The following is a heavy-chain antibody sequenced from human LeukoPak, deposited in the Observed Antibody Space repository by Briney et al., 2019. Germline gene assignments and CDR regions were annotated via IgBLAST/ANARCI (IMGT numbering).Heavy chain of an antibody. J-gene: IGHJ4*02. CDR3: ARVRTVTDFDY. Sequence: GGSLRLSCAASGFTFSSYEMNWVRQAPGKGLEWVSYISSSGSTIYYADSVKGRFTISRDNAKNSLYLQMNSLRAEDTAVYYCARVRTVTDFDYWGQGTLVTVSS. CDR1: GFTFSSYE. V-gene: IGHV3-48*03. CDR2: ISSSGSTI. D-gene: IGHD4-17*01.